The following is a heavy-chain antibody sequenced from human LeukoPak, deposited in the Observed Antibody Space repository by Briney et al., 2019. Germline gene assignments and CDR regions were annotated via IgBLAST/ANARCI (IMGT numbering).Heavy chain of an antibody. D-gene: IGHD2-15*01. Sequence: SQTLSLTCAISGDSVSSYSVAWDWLRQSPWRGLDWLGRTYYRSKWYKDYAEYVKSRITVNPDTSKNQFSLQLNSVTPEDTAVYYCARGQTGSGRIFDYWGQGILVTVSS. V-gene: IGHV6-1*01. CDR3: ARGQTGSGRIFDY. CDR2: TYYRSKWYK. J-gene: IGHJ4*02. CDR1: GDSVSSYSVA.